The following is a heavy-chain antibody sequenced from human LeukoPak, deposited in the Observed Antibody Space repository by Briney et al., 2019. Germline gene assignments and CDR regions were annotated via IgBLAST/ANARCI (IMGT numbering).Heavy chain of an antibody. D-gene: IGHD2-2*01. Sequence: SETLSLTCAVYGGSFSGYYWSWIRQPPGKGLEWIGEINHSGSTNYNPSLKSRVTISVDTSKNQLSLKLGSVTAADTAVYYCARGRYCSSTSCYFRFDPWGQGTLVTVSS. V-gene: IGHV4-34*01. CDR2: INHSGST. J-gene: IGHJ5*02. CDR1: GGSFSGYY. CDR3: ARGRYCSSTSCYFRFDP.